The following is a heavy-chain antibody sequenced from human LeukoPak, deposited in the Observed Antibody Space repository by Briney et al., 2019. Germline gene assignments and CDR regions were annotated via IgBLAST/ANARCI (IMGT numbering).Heavy chain of an antibody. D-gene: IGHD6-19*01. CDR1: GFTFSNYW. CDR2: MNSDGSST. CDR3: ARDMAGAMDF. Sequence: GGSLRLSCAASGFTFSNYWMHWVRQAPGKGLVWVSRMNSDGSSTTYADSVKGRFTISRDNAKNTLYLQMNSLRAEDTAVYYCARDMAGAMDFWGQGTTVTVSS. J-gene: IGHJ6*02. V-gene: IGHV3-74*01.